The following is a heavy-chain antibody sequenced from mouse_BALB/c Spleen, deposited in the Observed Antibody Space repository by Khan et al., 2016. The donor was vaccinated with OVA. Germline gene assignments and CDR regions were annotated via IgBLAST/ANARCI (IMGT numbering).Heavy chain of an antibody. CDR1: GFTFSTYG. CDR3: ARLAYYYDSEGFAY. J-gene: IGHJ3*01. V-gene: IGHV5-6*01. CDR2: VSTGGGYT. D-gene: IGHD1-1*01. Sequence: EVELVESGGDLVKPGGSLKLSCAASGFTFSTYGMSWVRQTPDKRLEWVATVSTGGGYTYYPDSVKGRFTISRDNAKNTLYLQMSSLTSEDTAMFYCARLAYYYDSEGFAYWGQGTLVTVSA.